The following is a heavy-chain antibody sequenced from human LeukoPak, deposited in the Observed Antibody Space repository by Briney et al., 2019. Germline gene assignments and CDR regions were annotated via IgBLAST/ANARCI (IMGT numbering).Heavy chain of an antibody. J-gene: IGHJ4*02. CDR1: GFTFSSYG. Sequence: GGSLRLSCAASGFTFSSYGMHWVRQAPGKGLEWVAVISYDGSNKYYADSVKGRFTISRDNSKNTLYLQMNSLRAEDTAVYYCARDGFGELLPFDYWGQGTLVTVSS. D-gene: IGHD3-10*01. CDR3: ARDGFGELLPFDY. CDR2: ISYDGSNK. V-gene: IGHV3-30*19.